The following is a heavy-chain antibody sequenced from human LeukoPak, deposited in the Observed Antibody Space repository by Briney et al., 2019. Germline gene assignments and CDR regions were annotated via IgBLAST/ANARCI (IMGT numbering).Heavy chain of an antibody. Sequence: PGGSLRLSCAASGFTFSSYGMHWVRQAPGKGLEWVAVISYDGSNKYYADSVKGRFTISRDNAKNSLYLQMNSLRAEDTAVYYCARDAWKDRYFDYWGQGTLVTVSS. V-gene: IGHV3-30*03. CDR1: GFTFSSYG. CDR2: ISYDGSNK. J-gene: IGHJ4*02. D-gene: IGHD2-15*01. CDR3: ARDAWKDRYFDY.